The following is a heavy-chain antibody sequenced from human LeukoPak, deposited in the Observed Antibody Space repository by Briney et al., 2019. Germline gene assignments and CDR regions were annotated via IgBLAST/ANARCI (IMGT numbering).Heavy chain of an antibody. Sequence: PSETLSLTCTVSGDSISGNYGSWIRQPPGKGLEWIGYIYSSGSTKYNPSLKSRVTTSVDTSKNQFSLKLSSVTAADTAVYYCARTRHPGSLDYWGQGTLVTVSS. J-gene: IGHJ4*02. V-gene: IGHV4-59*01. CDR1: GDSISGNY. CDR2: IYSSGST. CDR3: ARTRHPGSLDY. D-gene: IGHD6-13*01.